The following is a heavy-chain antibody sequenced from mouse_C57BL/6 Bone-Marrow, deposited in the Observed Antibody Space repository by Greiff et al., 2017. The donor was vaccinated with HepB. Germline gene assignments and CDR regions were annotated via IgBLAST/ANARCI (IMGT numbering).Heavy chain of an antibody. Sequence: EVKLMESGPGLVKPSQSLSLTCSVTGYSITSGYYWNWIRQFPGNKLEWMGYISYDGSNNYNPSLKNRISITRDTSKNQFFLKLNSVTTEDTATYYCARGYGSSYVRAMDYWGQGTSVTVSS. CDR1: GYSITSGYY. CDR2: ISYDGSN. V-gene: IGHV3-6*01. D-gene: IGHD1-1*01. CDR3: ARGYGSSYVRAMDY. J-gene: IGHJ4*01.